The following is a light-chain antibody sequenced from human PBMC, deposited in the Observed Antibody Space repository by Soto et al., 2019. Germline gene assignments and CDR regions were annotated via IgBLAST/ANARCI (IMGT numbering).Light chain of an antibody. Sequence: IVLTQSPATRSRSPEDRATRSARASQSVSSDPAWYQQKPGQAHRLLIYGASTRATGIPARFSGSGSGTEFTLTISSLQSEDFAVYYCQQYNNWPRTFGQGTKVDIK. CDR3: QQYNNWPRT. V-gene: IGKV3-15*01. CDR1: QSVSSD. CDR2: GAS. J-gene: IGKJ1*01.